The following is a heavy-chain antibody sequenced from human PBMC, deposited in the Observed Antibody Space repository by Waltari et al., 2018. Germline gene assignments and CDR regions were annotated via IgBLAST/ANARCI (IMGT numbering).Heavy chain of an antibody. CDR2: IDYSGNT. Sequence: QLQLQESGPGLVKSSETLSLTCPVSGGSISSSGYYWGWTRQPPGKGLEWIGTIDYSGNTYYNPSLKSRVTISVDTSKRQFSLKLNSVTAADTAVYYCVRDFGDHRTDYWGQGTLVTVSS. CDR3: VRDFGDHRTDY. J-gene: IGHJ4*02. CDR1: GGSISSSGYY. D-gene: IGHD4-17*01. V-gene: IGHV4-39*02.